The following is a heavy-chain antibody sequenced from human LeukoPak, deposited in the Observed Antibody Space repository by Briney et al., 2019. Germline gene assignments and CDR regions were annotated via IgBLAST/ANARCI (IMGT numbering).Heavy chain of an antibody. CDR2: ISGSGGTT. CDR3: AKGRYSYGLYYFDY. V-gene: IGHV3-23*01. Sequence: PGGSLRLSCAASGFTFSSYAMSWVRQAPGKGLEWVSAISGSGGTTYYADSVKGRFTISRGNSKNTLYLQMNSLRAEDTAVYYCAKGRYSYGLYYFDYWGQGTLVTVSS. D-gene: IGHD5-18*01. CDR1: GFTFSSYA. J-gene: IGHJ4*02.